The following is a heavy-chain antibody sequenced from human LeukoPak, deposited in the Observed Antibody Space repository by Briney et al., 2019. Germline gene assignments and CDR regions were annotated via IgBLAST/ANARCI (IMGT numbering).Heavy chain of an antibody. CDR3: AWDSGSYSDY. CDR1: GGSFSGYY. V-gene: IGHV4-34*01. J-gene: IGHJ4*02. D-gene: IGHD1-26*01. CDR2: INHSGST. Sequence: PSETLSLTCAVYGGSFSGYYWSWLRPPPRKGRAWIGAINHSGSTNYKPPLKSRVPIPVDTSKNQSFLQLSALTAADRPVYYCAWDSGSYSDYWGEGTLVSVSS.